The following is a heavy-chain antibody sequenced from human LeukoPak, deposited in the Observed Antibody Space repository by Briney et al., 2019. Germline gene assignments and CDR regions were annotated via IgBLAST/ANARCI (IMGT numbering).Heavy chain of an antibody. J-gene: IGHJ5*02. V-gene: IGHV1-8*01. CDR3: ARGWWELESFFDP. CDR1: GYTFTSYD. D-gene: IGHD1-26*01. Sequence: ASVTVSCKASGYTFTSYDINWVRQATGQGLEWMGWMNPNSGNTGYAQKFQGRVTMTRNTSISTAYMELSSLRSEDTAVYYCARGWWELESFFDPWGQGTLVTVSS. CDR2: MNPNSGNT.